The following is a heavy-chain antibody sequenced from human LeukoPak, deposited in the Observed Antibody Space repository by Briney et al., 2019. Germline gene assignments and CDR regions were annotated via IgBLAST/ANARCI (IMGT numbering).Heavy chain of an antibody. CDR2: IYYSGST. CDR1: GGSISSGGYY. V-gene: IGHV4-31*03. CDR3: ARGPGIAAAGALDI. J-gene: IGHJ3*02. D-gene: IGHD6-13*01. Sequence: SQTLSLTRTVSGGSISSGGYYWSWIRQHPGKGLEWIGYIYYSGSTYYNPSLKSRVTISVDTSKNQFSLKLSSVTAADTAVYYCARGPGIAAAGALDIWGQGTMVTVSS.